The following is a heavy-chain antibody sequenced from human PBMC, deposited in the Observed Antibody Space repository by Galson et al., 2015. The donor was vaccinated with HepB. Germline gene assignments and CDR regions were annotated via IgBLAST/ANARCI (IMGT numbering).Heavy chain of an antibody. V-gene: IGHV3-53*01. CDR1: GFTVSNHY. CDR2: IYSGGST. J-gene: IGHJ4*02. CDR3: ARVGATDSGY. Sequence: SLRLSCAASGFTVSNHYMSWVRQAPGKGLEWVSIIYSGGSTYYADSVRGRFTISRDNSKNAVYLQMNSLRAEDTAVYYCARVGATDSGYWGQGTLVTVSS. D-gene: IGHD1-26*01.